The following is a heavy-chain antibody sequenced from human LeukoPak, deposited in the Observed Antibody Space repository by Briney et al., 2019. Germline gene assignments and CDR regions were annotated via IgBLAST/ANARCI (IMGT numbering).Heavy chain of an antibody. Sequence: GESLKISCKGSEYSFTSYRIGWVRQMPGEGLEWMGIIYPGDSDTRYSPSFQGQVTISADKSISTAYLQWSSLKASDTAMYYCARQHDLYYGDPYYFDYWGQGTLVTVSS. D-gene: IGHD4-17*01. CDR3: ARQHDLYYGDPYYFDY. J-gene: IGHJ4*02. CDR2: IYPGDSDT. V-gene: IGHV5-51*01. CDR1: EYSFTSYR.